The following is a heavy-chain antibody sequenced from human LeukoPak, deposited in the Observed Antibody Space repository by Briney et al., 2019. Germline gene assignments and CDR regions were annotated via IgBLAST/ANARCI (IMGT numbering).Heavy chain of an antibody. V-gene: IGHV1-18*01. D-gene: IGHD3-9*01. J-gene: IGHJ3*02. CDR1: GYTITTYA. CDR2: ISVYNGNT. CDR3: ARTYYDILTGELDAFDI. Sequence: ASVKVSCKASGYTITTYAFSWVRQAPGQGLEWMGWISVYNGNTNYAQKLQGRVTMTTDTSTSTAYMELRSLRSDDTAVYYCARTYYDILTGELDAFDIWGQGTMVTVSS.